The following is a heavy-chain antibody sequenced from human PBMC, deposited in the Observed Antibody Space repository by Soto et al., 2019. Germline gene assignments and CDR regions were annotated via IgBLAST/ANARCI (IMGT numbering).Heavy chain of an antibody. Sequence: GESLKISCAASGFTFSSYAMSWVRQAPGKGLEWVSAISGSGGSTYYADSVKGRFTISRDNSKNTLYLQMNSLRAEDTAVYYCAKVWASGSGALFDYWGQGTLVTVSS. CDR3: AKVWASGSGALFDY. V-gene: IGHV3-23*01. D-gene: IGHD3-10*01. CDR2: ISGSGGST. CDR1: GFTFSSYA. J-gene: IGHJ4*02.